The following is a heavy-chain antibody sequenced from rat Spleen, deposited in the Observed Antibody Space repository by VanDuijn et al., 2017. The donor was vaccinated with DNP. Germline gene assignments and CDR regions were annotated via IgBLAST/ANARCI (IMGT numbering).Heavy chain of an antibody. V-gene: IGHV3-1*01. J-gene: IGHJ2*01. D-gene: IGHD1-7*01. Sequence: EVRLQESGPGLVQPSQSLTLTCSVSGYSITSTYRWDWIRKFPGNKMEYIGHISYSGSTNYNPSLKSRISITRDTSKNHFFLQLNSVTTEDTATYYCARWTRYFDSWGQGVMVTVSS. CDR2: ISYSGST. CDR3: ARWTRYFDS. CDR1: GYSITSTY.